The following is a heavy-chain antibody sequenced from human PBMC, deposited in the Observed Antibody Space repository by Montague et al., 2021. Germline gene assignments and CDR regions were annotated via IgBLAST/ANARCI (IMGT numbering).Heavy chain of an antibody. CDR2: IYSSGNT. J-gene: IGHJ3*01. Sequence: SETLSLTCTVSGDSKNTYKWNWIRQPPGKGLEWIGYIYSSGNTNYNPSLKSRVTISVDTSRNQFSLEVSSVTAADTAMYYCAREWSGFDFWGHGTMVTVSS. CDR3: AREWSGFDF. V-gene: IGHV4-59*01. D-gene: IGHD1-26*01. CDR1: GDSKNTYK.